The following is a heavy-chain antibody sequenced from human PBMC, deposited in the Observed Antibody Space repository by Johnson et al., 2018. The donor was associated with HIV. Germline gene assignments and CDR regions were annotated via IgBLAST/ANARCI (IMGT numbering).Heavy chain of an antibody. CDR1: GFTFSSFW. CDR3: AKCIWGSSLIDAFDI. D-gene: IGHD6-13*01. Sequence: QLVESGGGVVQPGGSLRVSCVASGFTFSSFWMTWVRQAPGKGLEWVANIKRDGSEKYYVDSVKGRFTISRDNSKNTLYLQMNSLRVEDTAVYYCAKCIWGSSLIDAFDIWGQGTTVTVSS. CDR2: IKRDGSEK. V-gene: IGHV3-7*02. J-gene: IGHJ3*02.